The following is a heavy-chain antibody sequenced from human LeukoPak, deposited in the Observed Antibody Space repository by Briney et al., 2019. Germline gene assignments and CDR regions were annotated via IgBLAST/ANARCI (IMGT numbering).Heavy chain of an antibody. V-gene: IGHV3-30*02. D-gene: IGHD3-9*01. CDR2: IRYDGSNK. Sequence: PGGSLRLSGAASGFTFSSYSMNWVRQAPGKGLEWVAFIRYDGSNKYYADSVKGRFTISRDTSKNTLYLQMNSLRAEDTAVYYCAKDYDILTGRGRYYYYYYMDVWGKGTTVTISS. CDR3: AKDYDILTGRGRYYYYYYMDV. CDR1: GFTFSSYS. J-gene: IGHJ6*03.